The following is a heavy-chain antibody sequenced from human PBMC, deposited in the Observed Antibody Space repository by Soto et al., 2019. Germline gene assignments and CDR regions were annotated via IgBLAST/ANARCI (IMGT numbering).Heavy chain of an antibody. CDR2: ISYDGSNK. CDR3: ASLPSSYGVDY. CDR1: GFTFSSYA. D-gene: IGHD5-18*01. V-gene: IGHV3-30-3*01. Sequence: QVQLVESGGGVVQPGRSLRLSCAASGFTFSSYAMHWVRQAPGKGLEWVAVISYDGSNKYYADSVKGRFTISRDNSKNTLYLQMNSLRAKDTAVYYCASLPSSYGVDYWGQGTLVTVSS. J-gene: IGHJ4*02.